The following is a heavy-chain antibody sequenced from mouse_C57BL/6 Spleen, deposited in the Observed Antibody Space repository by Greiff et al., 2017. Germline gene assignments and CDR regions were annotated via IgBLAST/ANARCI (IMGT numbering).Heavy chain of an antibody. J-gene: IGHJ4*01. CDR1: GFTFSDYG. CDR3: ARQSWDGAMDY. Sequence: DVKLVESGGGLVKPGGSLKLSCAASGFTFSDYGMHWVRQAPEKGLEWVAYISSGSSTIYYADTVKGRFTISRDNAKNTLFLQMTSLRSEDTAMYYCARQSWDGAMDYWGQGTSVTVSS. D-gene: IGHD4-1*01. V-gene: IGHV5-17*01. CDR2: ISSGSSTI.